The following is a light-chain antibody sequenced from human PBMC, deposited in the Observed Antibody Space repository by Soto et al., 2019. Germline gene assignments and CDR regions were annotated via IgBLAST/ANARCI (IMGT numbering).Light chain of an antibody. CDR1: QSISSN. V-gene: IGKV3-15*01. J-gene: IGKJ2*02. CDR3: HQYNNWPPGT. CDR2: GAS. Sequence: EIVMTQSPATLSVSPGERATLSCRASQSISSNLAWYQQKPGQAPSLLLYGASTRATGIPARFSGSGSGTGFTLTISSLQSEDFAVYYCHQYNNWPPGTFGHGTKLEIK.